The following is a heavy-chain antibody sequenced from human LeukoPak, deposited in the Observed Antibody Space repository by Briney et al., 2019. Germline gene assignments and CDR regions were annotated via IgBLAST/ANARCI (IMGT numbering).Heavy chain of an antibody. V-gene: IGHV3-11*01. CDR3: ARCAAAGTEYNWFDP. CDR2: ISSSGSTI. J-gene: IGHJ5*02. Sequence: GGSLRLTCAASGFTFSDYYMSWIRQAPGKGLEWVSYISSSGSTIYYADSVKGRFTISRDNAKNSLYLQMNSPRAEDTAVYYCARCAAAGTEYNWFDPWGQGTLVTVSS. CDR1: GFTFSDYY. D-gene: IGHD6-13*01.